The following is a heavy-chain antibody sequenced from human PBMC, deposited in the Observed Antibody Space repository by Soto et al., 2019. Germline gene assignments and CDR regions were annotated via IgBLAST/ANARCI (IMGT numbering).Heavy chain of an antibody. J-gene: IGHJ4*02. CDR2: SKSKADGGTT. CDR1: GFTFSNAW. D-gene: IGHD6-19*01. CDR3: TTDRGIAVHPRFDC. Sequence: EVQLVESGGGLVKPGGSLRLSCAASGFTFSNAWMSWVRQAPGKGLEWVGRSKSKADGGTTDYAAPVKGRFTISRDDSRNTLFLQMNSLKAEDTAVYYCTTDRGIAVHPRFDCRGQGTLVTVSS. V-gene: IGHV3-15*01.